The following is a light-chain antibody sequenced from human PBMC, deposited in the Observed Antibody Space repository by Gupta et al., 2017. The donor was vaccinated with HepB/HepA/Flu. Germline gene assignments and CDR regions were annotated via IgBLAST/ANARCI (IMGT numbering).Light chain of an antibody. V-gene: IGLV2-14*03. CDR2: DVS. CDR1: SSDVGGYNY. J-gene: IGLJ2*01. CDR3: SLYTSSSTVV. Sequence: QSALTQPASVSGSPGQSIPISCTGASSDVGGYNYVSWYQQLPGKAPKLMIYDVSNRPSGVSNRFSGSKSGNTASLTISGLQAEDEADYYCSLYTSSSTVVFGGGTKLTVL.